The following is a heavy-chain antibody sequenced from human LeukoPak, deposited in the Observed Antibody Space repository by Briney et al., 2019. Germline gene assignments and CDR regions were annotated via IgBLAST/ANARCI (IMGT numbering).Heavy chain of an antibody. D-gene: IGHD6-13*01. CDR1: GYSFTSYL. J-gene: IGHJ3*02. V-gene: IGHV5-51*01. CDR2: IYPGGSDT. Sequence: GESLKISCKGSGYSFTSYLIGWVRQMPGKSLEWMGIIYPGGSDTRYNPSFQGQVTISAAKSISTAYLQWSSLKSSDTAMYYCARPFSHSSSWDGAFDIWGQGTMVTVSS. CDR3: ARPFSHSSSWDGAFDI.